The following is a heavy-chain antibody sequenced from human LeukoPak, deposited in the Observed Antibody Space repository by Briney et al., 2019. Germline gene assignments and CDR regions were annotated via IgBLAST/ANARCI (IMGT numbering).Heavy chain of an antibody. V-gene: IGHV3-23*01. Sequence: HPGGSLRLSCAASGFSFSTYTMNWVRQAPGKGLEWVSAINGRGDSTFYADSVKGQFTISRDNSKSTVYLQMNSLRADDTAVYYCAKGHYYGSGSLDYWGQGTLVTVSS. CDR2: INGRGDST. CDR1: GFSFSTYT. J-gene: IGHJ4*02. D-gene: IGHD3-10*01. CDR3: AKGHYYGSGSLDY.